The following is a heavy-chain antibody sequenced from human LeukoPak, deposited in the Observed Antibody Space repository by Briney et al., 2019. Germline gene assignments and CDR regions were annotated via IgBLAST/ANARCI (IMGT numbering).Heavy chain of an antibody. CDR3: ARNVDAFDI. V-gene: IGHV3-7*01. CDR2: INQHGSAK. J-gene: IGHJ3*02. Sequence: GGSLRLSCTASGFTFRSYWMSWVRQAPGKGLEWVANINQHGSAKYYVDSVKGRLTISRDNAKNSLFLQLNSLRAEDTAVYYCARNVDAFDIWGQGTMVTVSS. CDR1: GFTFRSYW.